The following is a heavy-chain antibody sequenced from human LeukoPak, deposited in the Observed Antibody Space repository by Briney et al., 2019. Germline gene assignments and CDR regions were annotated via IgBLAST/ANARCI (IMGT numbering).Heavy chain of an antibody. CDR2: INHSGST. D-gene: IGHD4-11*01. CDR1: GGSFSGYY. Sequence: SETLSLTCAVYGGSFSGYYWSWIRQPPGKGLGWIGEINHSGSTNYNPTLKSRVTISVDTSKNQFSLKLSSVTAADTAVYYCARGKRVTTIRYFDYWGQGTLVTVSS. CDR3: ARGKRVTTIRYFDY. J-gene: IGHJ4*02. V-gene: IGHV4-34*01.